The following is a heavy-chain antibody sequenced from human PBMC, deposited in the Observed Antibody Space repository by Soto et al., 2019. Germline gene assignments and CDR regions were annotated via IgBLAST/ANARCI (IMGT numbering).Heavy chain of an antibody. D-gene: IGHD3-10*01. Sequence: QITLKESGPTLVKPTQTLTLTCTFSGFSLSTSSGVGVGWIRQPPGKALEWLALIYWDDDKRYSPSLQSRLTITKDTSKNQVVLTMTNMDPVDTATYYCAHTYYASGAYFDYSGQGTLVTVSS. CDR3: AHTYYASGAYFDY. V-gene: IGHV2-5*02. J-gene: IGHJ4*02. CDR2: IYWDDDK. CDR1: GFSLSTSSGVG.